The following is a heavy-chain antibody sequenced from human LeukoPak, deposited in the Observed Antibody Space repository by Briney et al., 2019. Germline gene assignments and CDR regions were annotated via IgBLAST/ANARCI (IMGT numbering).Heavy chain of an antibody. J-gene: IGHJ4*02. CDR3: ARVIAPTDYYDSTFDY. CDR1: GYTFTTYY. CDR2: INPSGGST. V-gene: IGHV1-46*01. D-gene: IGHD3-22*01. Sequence: ASVKVSCKASGYTFTTYYMHWVRQAPGQGLEWMGIINPSGGSTSYAQKFQGRVTMTRDTSISTAYMELSRLRSDDTAVYYCARVIAPTDYYDSTFDYWGQGTLVTVSS.